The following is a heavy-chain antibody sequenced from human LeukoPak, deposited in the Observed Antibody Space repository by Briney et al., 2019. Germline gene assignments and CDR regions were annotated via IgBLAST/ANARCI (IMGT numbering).Heavy chain of an antibody. CDR1: GGSISSGSYY. Sequence: SETLSLTCTVSGGSISSGSYYWSWIRQPAGKGLEWIGRIYTSGSTNYNPSLKSRVTISVDTSKTQFSLKLSSVAAADTAVYYCARQKQLAPYDAFDIWGQGTMVTVSS. CDR3: ARQKQLAPYDAFDI. D-gene: IGHD6-13*01. V-gene: IGHV4-61*02. CDR2: IYTSGST. J-gene: IGHJ3*02.